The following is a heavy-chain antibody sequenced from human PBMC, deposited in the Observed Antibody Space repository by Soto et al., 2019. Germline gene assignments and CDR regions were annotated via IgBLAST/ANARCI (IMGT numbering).Heavy chain of an antibody. V-gene: IGHV4-31*03. J-gene: IGHJ4*02. Sequence: QVQLQESGPGLVKPSQTLSLTCTVSGGSISTGGFYWTWIRQHPGKGLEWIGYIYYSGSTYYNPSLKSRVTISVDTSKNQFSLKLSSVTAADTAVYYCARGLSVTLFDNWGQGTLVTVSS. CDR3: ARGLSVTLFDN. CDR2: IYYSGST. CDR1: GGSISTGGFY. D-gene: IGHD4-17*01.